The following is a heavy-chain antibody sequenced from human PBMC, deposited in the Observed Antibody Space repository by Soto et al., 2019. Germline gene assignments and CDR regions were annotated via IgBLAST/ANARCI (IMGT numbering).Heavy chain of an antibody. CDR1: GFTFSSYG. J-gene: IGHJ4*02. V-gene: IGHV3-33*01. D-gene: IGHD3-3*01. CDR2: IWYDGSNK. Sequence: GGSLRLSCAASGFTFSSYGMHWVRQAPGKGLEWVAVIWYDGSNKYYADSVKGRFTISRDNSKNTLYLQMNSLRAEDTAVYYCARPEHPFGVVIDYFDYWGQGTLVTVSS. CDR3: ARPEHPFGVVIDYFDY.